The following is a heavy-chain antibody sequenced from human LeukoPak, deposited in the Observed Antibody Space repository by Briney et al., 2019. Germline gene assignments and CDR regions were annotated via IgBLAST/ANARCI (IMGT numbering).Heavy chain of an antibody. CDR3: ARVFSGSYYGWFDP. CDR2: IYYSGST. D-gene: IGHD3-10*01. V-gene: IGHV4-39*07. CDR1: GGSISSSSYY. J-gene: IGHJ5*02. Sequence: SETLSLTCTVSGGSISSSSYYWGWIRQPPGKGLEWIGSIYYSGSTYYNPSLKSRVTISVDTSKNQFSLKLSSVTAADTAVYYCARVFSGSYYGWFDPWGQGALVTVSS.